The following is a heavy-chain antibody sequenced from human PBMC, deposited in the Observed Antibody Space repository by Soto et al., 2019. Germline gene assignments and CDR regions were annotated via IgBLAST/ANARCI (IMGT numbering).Heavy chain of an antibody. CDR3: ARGGDSSGYYAIDY. D-gene: IGHD3-22*01. CDR1: GYTFTSYG. V-gene: IGHV1-18*04. Sequence: QVQLVQSGAEVKKPGASVKVSCKASGYTFTSYGISWVRQAPGQGHEWMGWISAYNGNTNYAQKLQGRVTMTTDTSMSKDYMERSSFRSDDTAVYYCARGGDSSGYYAIDYWGQGTLVTVSS. CDR2: ISAYNGNT. J-gene: IGHJ4*02.